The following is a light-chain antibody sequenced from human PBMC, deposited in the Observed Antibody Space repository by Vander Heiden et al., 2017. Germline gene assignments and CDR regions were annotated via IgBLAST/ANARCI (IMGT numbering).Light chain of an antibody. CDR2: GAS. CDR1: QTVSSSY. CDR3: QQYGSSPET. V-gene: IGKV3-20*01. Sequence: IVLTQSPATLPLSPGERASLSCRPSQTVSSSYLAWYQQKPGQAPRLLIYGASSRATGIPDRFSGSGSGTDFTLTISRLEPEDFAVYYCQQYGSSPETFGQGTKVEIK. J-gene: IGKJ1*01.